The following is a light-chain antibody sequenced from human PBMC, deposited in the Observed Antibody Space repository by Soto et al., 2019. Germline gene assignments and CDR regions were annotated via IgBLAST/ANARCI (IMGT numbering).Light chain of an antibody. J-gene: IGKJ1*01. CDR2: GAS. V-gene: IGKV3-20*01. CDR3: HQYGISPWT. Sequence: EIVLTQSPGTLSLPPGERATLSCRTSQSLSSSVLACYQQKPGQAPRLLIYGASNRASGIPDRFSGRGSGTDFTLTISRLEPEDFAVYFCHQYGISPWTFGQGTKVDIK. CDR1: QSLSSSV.